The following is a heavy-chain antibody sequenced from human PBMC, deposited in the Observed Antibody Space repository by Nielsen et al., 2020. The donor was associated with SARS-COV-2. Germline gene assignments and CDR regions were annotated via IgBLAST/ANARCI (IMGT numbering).Heavy chain of an antibody. CDR3: ARDSETTMVRANDY. J-gene: IGHJ4*02. V-gene: IGHV3-21*01. CDR1: GFTFSSYS. D-gene: IGHD3-10*01. Sequence: GGSLRLSCAASGFTFSSYSMNWVRQAPGKGLEWVSSISSSSSYIYYADSVKGRFTISRDNAKNSLYLQMNSLRAEDTAVYYCARDSETTMVRANDYWGQGTLVTVSS. CDR2: ISSSSSYI.